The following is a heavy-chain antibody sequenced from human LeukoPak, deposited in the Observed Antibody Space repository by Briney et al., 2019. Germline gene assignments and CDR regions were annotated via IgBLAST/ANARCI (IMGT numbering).Heavy chain of an antibody. Sequence: PGGSLRLSCAASGFTFNDYYMSWIRQAPGKGLEWVSYISSSGKTIYYAESVKGRFTISRDNAKNSLYLQMNNLRAEDTAEYYCAKRARYNSARATDFDSWGQGTQVTVSS. CDR2: ISSSGKTI. CDR1: GFTFNDYY. CDR3: AKRARYNSARATDFDS. D-gene: IGHD6-19*01. J-gene: IGHJ4*02. V-gene: IGHV3-11*01.